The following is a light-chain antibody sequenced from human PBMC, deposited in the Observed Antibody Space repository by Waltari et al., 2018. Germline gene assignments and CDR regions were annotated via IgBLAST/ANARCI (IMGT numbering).Light chain of an antibody. Sequence: DIQMAQSPSSLSASVGDRVAITCRASQNITTYLNWYQQKPEKAPNLLIYSASTLERGVPYRFSGSGSETDFSLTISGLQPEDFATYYCQQSYGTPPYTFGPGTKLEMK. V-gene: IGKV1-39*01. J-gene: IGKJ2*01. CDR2: SAS. CDR1: QNITTY. CDR3: QQSYGTPPYT.